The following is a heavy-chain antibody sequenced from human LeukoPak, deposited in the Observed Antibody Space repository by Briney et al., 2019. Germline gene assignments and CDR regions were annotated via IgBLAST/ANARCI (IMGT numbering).Heavy chain of an antibody. CDR3: ARGGYGSGSYIVPLDY. CDR1: GFTFRSYG. CDR2: ISGSGDST. J-gene: IGHJ4*02. D-gene: IGHD3-10*01. Sequence: GGSLRLSCAASGFTFRSYGMSWVRQAPGKGLEWVSGISGSGDSTYYADSVRGRFTISRDNSKNKVYLQMNSLRAEDTAVYYCARGGYGSGSYIVPLDYWGQGTLVTVSS. V-gene: IGHV3-23*01.